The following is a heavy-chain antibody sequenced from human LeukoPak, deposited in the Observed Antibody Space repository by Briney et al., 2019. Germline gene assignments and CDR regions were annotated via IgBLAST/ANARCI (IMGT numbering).Heavy chain of an antibody. CDR2: INHSGSA. CDR3: ERGVRLLPPRFDI. D-gene: IGHD2-15*01. CDR1: GGSFSGYY. Sequence: PSETLSLTCAVYGGSFSGYYWNWIRQPPGKVLEWVGEINHSGSANYNPSLKSRVTISVDTSNNQSSLKLSSVTGADTAVYYCERGVRLLPPRFDIWGQGTMVTVSS. V-gene: IGHV4-34*01. J-gene: IGHJ3*02.